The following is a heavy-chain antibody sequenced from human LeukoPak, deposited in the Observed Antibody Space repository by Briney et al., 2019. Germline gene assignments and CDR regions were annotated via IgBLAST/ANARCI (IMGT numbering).Heavy chain of an antibody. CDR1: GFTFSSYS. CDR2: ISSSSSYI. D-gene: IGHD3-16*01. CDR3: AWGVGTSTPRYGMDV. Sequence: GGSLRLSCAASGFTFSSYSMNWVRQAPGKGLEWVSSISSSSSYIYYADSVEGRFTISRDNAKNSLYLQMNSLRAEDTAVYYCAWGVGTSTPRYGMDVWGQGTTVAVSS. V-gene: IGHV3-21*01. J-gene: IGHJ6*02.